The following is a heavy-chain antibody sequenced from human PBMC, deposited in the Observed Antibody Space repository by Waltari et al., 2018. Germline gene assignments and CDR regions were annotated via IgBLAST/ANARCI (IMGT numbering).Heavy chain of an antibody. CDR2: IYHSGST. CDR3: ASTPYHDYSYYYYGMDV. V-gene: IGHV4-38-2*01. CDR1: GYSISSGSY. Sequence: QVQLQESGPGLVKPSETLSLTCAVSGYSISSGSYWGWIRQPPGKGLEWIGSIYHSGSTYYNPSLKSRVTISVDTSKNQFSLKLSSVTAADTAVYYCASTPYHDYSYYYYGMDVWGQGTTVTVSS. J-gene: IGHJ6*02. D-gene: IGHD4-4*01.